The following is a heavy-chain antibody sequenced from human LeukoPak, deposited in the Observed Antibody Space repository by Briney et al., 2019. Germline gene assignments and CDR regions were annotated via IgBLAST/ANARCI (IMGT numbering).Heavy chain of an antibody. CDR1: GFTFSDSA. CDR3: TTVYGSGSYWGFDY. CDR2: IRSKANNYAT. Sequence: GGSLRLSCAASGFTFSDSAMHWVRQASGKGLEWVGRIRSKANNYATAYTASVKGRFTISRDDSKNTAYLQMNSLKTEDTAVYYCTTVYGSGSYWGFDYWGQGTLVTVSS. V-gene: IGHV3-73*01. J-gene: IGHJ4*02. D-gene: IGHD3-10*01.